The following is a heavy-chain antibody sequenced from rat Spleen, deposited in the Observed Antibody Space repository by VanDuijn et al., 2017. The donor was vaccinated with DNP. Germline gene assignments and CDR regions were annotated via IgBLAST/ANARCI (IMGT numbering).Heavy chain of an antibody. CDR2: INYSGNT. CDR1: GYSITSNY. Sequence: EVQFQESGPGLVKSSQSLSLTCSVTGYSITSNYWAWIRKFPGNKMEWMGYINYSGNTAYNPSLRSRISITRDTSKNQFFLQLNSVTTEDTATYYCARWSYYGFDYWGQGVMVTVSS. D-gene: IGHD1-12*01. V-gene: IGHV3-1*01. J-gene: IGHJ2*01. CDR3: ARWSYYGFDY.